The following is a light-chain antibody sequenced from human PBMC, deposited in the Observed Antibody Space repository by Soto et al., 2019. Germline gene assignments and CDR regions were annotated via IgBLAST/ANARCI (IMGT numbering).Light chain of an antibody. Sequence: DIQLTQSPSFLSASVGDRVTITCRASQGISSYLAWYQQKPGKAPKLLIYAASTLQSGVPSRFSGSGSGTEFTLTISSLQPEDFATYFCQQSYSYSHTFGQGTKVHIK. V-gene: IGKV1-9*01. CDR2: AAS. CDR1: QGISSY. J-gene: IGKJ1*01. CDR3: QQSYSYSHT.